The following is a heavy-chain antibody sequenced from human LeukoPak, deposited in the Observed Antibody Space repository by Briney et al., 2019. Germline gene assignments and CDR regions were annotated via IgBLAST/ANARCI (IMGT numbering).Heavy chain of an antibody. CDR3: ARGGAGYCSSTSCHPHFDY. Sequence: ASVKVSCKASGGTLSSYAISRVRQAPGQGLEWMGGIIPIFGTANYAQKFQGRVTITTDESTSTAYMELSSLRSEDTAVYYCARGGAGYCSSTSCHPHFDYWGQGTLVTVSS. V-gene: IGHV1-69*05. J-gene: IGHJ4*02. CDR2: IIPIFGTA. D-gene: IGHD2-2*01. CDR1: GGTLSSYA.